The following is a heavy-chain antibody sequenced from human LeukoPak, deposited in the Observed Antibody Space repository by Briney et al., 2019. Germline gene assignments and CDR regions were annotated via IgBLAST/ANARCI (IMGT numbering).Heavy chain of an antibody. CDR2: ISSSGSTI. CDR1: GFTFSSCE. D-gene: IGHD3-22*01. V-gene: IGHV3-48*03. Sequence: GGSLRLSCAASGFTFSSCEMNWVRQAPGKGLEWVSYISSSGSTIYYADSVKGRFTISRDNAKNSLYLQMNSLRAEDTAVYYCASSGYYAYYYYGMDVWGQGTTVTVSS. CDR3: ASSGYYAYYYYGMDV. J-gene: IGHJ6*02.